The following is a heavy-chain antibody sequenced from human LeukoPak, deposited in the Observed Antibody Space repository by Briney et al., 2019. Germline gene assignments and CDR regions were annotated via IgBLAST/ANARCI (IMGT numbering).Heavy chain of an antibody. CDR1: GYTFTDYY. CDR2: INSNSGGT. J-gene: IGHJ4*02. V-gene: IGHV1-2*02. D-gene: IGHD6-6*01. Sequence: ASVRVSCKTSGYTFTDYYIHWMRQAPGQGLEWMGWINSNSGGTSYAQKFQGRVTLTRDTPARTAFLELNRLTSDDTAVYYCARTSIAARRADFDYWGQGTVVTVSS. CDR3: ARTSIAARRADFDY.